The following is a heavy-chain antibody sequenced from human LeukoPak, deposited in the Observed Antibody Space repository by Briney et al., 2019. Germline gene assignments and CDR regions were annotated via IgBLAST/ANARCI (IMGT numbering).Heavy chain of an antibody. CDR2: IRYDGSNK. J-gene: IGHJ4*02. Sequence: QAWGSLRLSCAASGFTFSSYGMHWVRQAPGKGLEWVAFIRYDGSNKYYADSVKGRFTISRDNSKNTLYLQMKSLRAEDTAVYYCARGVYGDYELDYWGQGTLVTVSS. CDR1: GFTFSSYG. D-gene: IGHD4-17*01. CDR3: ARGVYGDYELDY. V-gene: IGHV3-30*02.